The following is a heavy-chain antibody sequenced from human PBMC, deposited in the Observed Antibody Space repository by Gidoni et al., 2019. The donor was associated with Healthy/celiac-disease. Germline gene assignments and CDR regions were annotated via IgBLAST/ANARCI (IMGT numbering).Heavy chain of an antibody. Sequence: QVQLVESGGGVVQPGRSLRLSCAASGFTFSSYGMHWVRQAPGKGLEWVAVIWYDGSNKYYADSGKGRFTISKDNSKNTLYLQMNSLRAEDTAVYYCARRFDYWGQGTLVTVSS. CDR3: ARRFDY. CDR1: GFTFSSYG. CDR2: IWYDGSNK. J-gene: IGHJ4*02. V-gene: IGHV3-33*08.